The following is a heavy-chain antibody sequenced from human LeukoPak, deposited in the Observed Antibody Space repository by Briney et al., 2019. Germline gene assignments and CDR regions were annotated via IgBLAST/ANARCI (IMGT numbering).Heavy chain of an antibody. D-gene: IGHD3-16*01. CDR3: ARDHNWAFDY. V-gene: IGHV3-21*05. CDR2: IGLASGFV. Sequence: GGSLRLSRAASGFIFSDYSMNWVRQAPGRGLEWISYIGLASGFVSYADSVKGRFTISSDTARNSLFLQMDSLRVEDTAVYYCARDHNWAFDYWGQGTPVTVSS. J-gene: IGHJ4*02. CDR1: GFIFSDYS.